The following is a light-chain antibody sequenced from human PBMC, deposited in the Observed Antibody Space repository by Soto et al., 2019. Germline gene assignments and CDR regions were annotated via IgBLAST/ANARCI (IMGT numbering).Light chain of an antibody. V-gene: IGKV3-20*01. Sequence: IVLTQSPGTLSLSPGETATLSCRADQSVTGNFLAWYQQKPGQAPRLLISYAYNRATGIPDRFSGSGSGTDFTLTISRLDNEDFAMYYCQQYAASSWTFGQGTKVE. CDR2: YAY. CDR1: QSVTGNF. CDR3: QQYAASSWT. J-gene: IGKJ1*01.